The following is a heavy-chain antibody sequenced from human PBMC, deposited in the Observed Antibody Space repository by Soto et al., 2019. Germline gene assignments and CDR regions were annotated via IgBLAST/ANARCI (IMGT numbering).Heavy chain of an antibody. CDR1: GGSVSSSDYY. D-gene: IGHD4-17*01. CDR3: ARYYGDPHWVEH. J-gene: IGHJ5*02. V-gene: IGHV4-61*08. Sequence: PSETLSLTCTVSGGSVSSSDYYWSWIRQPPGKGLEWIGYAYNSASTFYKPSLRSRVTISAATSNNQFSLRLTSVTAAHTAVYSCARYYGDPHWVEHWGQGTLLTVSS. CDR2: AYNSAST.